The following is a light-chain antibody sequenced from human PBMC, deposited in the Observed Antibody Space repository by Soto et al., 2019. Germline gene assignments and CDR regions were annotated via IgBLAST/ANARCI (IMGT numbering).Light chain of an antibody. Sequence: VMTQSPATLSLSPGERAALSCKASQSVRNNLVWYLKKPGQAPRPIVFDATTSATGSPVGFSSSGSGTELTLTISSLQSEDVGVYYCQQYDNWPPKTFGGGTKVDIK. CDR2: DAT. V-gene: IGKV3-15*01. J-gene: IGKJ4*01. CDR1: QSVRNN. CDR3: QQYDNWPPKT.